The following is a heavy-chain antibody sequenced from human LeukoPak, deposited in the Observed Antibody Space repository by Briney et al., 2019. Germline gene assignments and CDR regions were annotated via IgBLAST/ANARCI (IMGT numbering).Heavy chain of an antibody. CDR1: GYTLTGLS. D-gene: IGHD1-26*01. Sequence: ASVKVSCKVSGYTLTGLSMHWVRQAPGKGLEWMGGFDPEDGETIYAQKFQGRVTMTEDTSTDTAYMELSSLRSEDTAVYYCATGDSGSYWAVGYVIYWGQGTLVTVSP. CDR2: FDPEDGET. CDR3: ATGDSGSYWAVGYVIY. J-gene: IGHJ4*02. V-gene: IGHV1-24*01.